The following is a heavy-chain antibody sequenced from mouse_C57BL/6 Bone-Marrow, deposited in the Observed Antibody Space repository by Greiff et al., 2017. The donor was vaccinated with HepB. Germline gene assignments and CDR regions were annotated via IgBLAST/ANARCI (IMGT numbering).Heavy chain of an antibody. CDR2: INPSSGYT. D-gene: IGHD2-3*01. J-gene: IGHJ1*03. Sequence: QVQLQQSGAELAKPGASVKLSCKASGYTFTSYWMHWVKQRPGPGLEWIGYINPSSGYTKYNQTFKDKATLTADKSSSTAYMQLSSLTYEDSAVYYGARRDDGYYSYWYFDVWGTGTTVTVSS. V-gene: IGHV1-7*01. CDR3: ARRDDGYYSYWYFDV. CDR1: GYTFTSYW.